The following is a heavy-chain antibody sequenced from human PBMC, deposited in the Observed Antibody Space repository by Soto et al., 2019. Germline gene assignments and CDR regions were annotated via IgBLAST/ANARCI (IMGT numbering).Heavy chain of an antibody. V-gene: IGHV3-30*18. Sequence: PGGSLRLSCAASGFTFSSYGMHWVRQAPGKGLEWVAVISYDGSNKYYADSVKGRFTISRDNSKNTLYLQMNSLRAEDTAVYYCAKGGEGYCSSTSCYSYYYYGMDVWGQGTTVNVSS. CDR3: AKGGEGYCSSTSCYSYYYYGMDV. CDR2: ISYDGSNK. D-gene: IGHD2-2*02. J-gene: IGHJ6*02. CDR1: GFTFSSYG.